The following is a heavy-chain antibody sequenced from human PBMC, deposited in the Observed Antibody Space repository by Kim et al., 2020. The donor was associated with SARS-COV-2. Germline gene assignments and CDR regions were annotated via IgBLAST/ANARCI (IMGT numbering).Heavy chain of an antibody. D-gene: IGHD3-9*01. CDR1: GFTFSTYW. Sequence: GGSLRLSCAASGFTFSTYWMNWVRQAPGKGLEWVATIKQDGSEKYYVDSVKGRFTISRDSAKNSLYLQMNSLRAEDTAVYYCARGTVYYNYWGQGTLVTVSS. V-gene: IGHV3-7*01. J-gene: IGHJ4*02. CDR3: ARGTVYYNY. CDR2: IKQDGSEK.